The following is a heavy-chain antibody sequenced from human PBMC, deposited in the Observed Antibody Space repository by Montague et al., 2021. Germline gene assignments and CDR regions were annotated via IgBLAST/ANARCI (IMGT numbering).Heavy chain of an antibody. D-gene: IGHD3-3*01. J-gene: IGHJ4*02. CDR1: GFLFNNYV. V-gene: IGHV3-9*01. CDR2: INGNSINI. Sequence: SRRLSCAASGFLFNNYVMNLFRQAPGKGLEWVSGINGNSINIDYSDSVKGRFTISRDNAKNSLYLQMNSLRAEDTAFYYCVKDTRDYYPDFWGQGILVTVSS. CDR3: VKDTRDYYPDF.